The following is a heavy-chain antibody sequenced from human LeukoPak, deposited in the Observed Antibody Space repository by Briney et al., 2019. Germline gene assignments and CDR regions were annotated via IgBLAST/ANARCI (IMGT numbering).Heavy chain of an antibody. CDR2: YSDNT. Sequence: PGGSLRLSCTVSGFTVSSNSMSWVRQAPGKGLEWVSFYSDNTHYSDSVKGRFTISKDNSKNTLYLQMNSLRAEDTAVYYCARGHFLRSGYDFSYWGQGTLVTVSS. J-gene: IGHJ4*02. V-gene: IGHV3-53*01. CDR1: GFTVSSNS. D-gene: IGHD5-12*01. CDR3: ARGHFLRSGYDFSY.